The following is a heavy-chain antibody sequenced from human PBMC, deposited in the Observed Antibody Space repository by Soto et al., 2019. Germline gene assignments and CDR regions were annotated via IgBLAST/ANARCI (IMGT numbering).Heavy chain of an antibody. Sequence: KPSETLSLTCTVSGGSISSGGYYWSWIRQHPGKGLEWIGYIYYSGSTYYNPSLKSRVTISVDTSKNQFSLKLSSVTAADTAVYYCARSQGRYDFWSGPTLTFLNWFDPWGQGXLVTVYS. CDR3: ARSQGRYDFWSGPTLTFLNWFDP. V-gene: IGHV4-31*03. J-gene: IGHJ5*02. CDR1: GGSISSGGYY. D-gene: IGHD3-3*01. CDR2: IYYSGST.